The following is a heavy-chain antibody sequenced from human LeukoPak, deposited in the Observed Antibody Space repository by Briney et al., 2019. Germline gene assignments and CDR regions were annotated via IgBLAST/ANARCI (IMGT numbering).Heavy chain of an antibody. CDR3: ARDFGFYDILTGYSSSIDY. D-gene: IGHD3-9*01. J-gene: IGHJ4*02. Sequence: TGGSLRLSCAASGFTFSDYYMTWIRQAPGKGLEWVSYITSSATTYYADSVKGRFTISRDNAKTSLYLQMNSLRAEDTAVYYCARDFGFYDILTGYSSSIDYWGQGTLVTVSS. V-gene: IGHV3-11*04. CDR1: GFTFSDYY. CDR2: ITSSATT.